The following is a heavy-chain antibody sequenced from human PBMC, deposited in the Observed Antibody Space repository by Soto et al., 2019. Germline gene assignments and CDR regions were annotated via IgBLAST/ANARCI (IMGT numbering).Heavy chain of an antibody. CDR2: INRNGET. Sequence: PSETLSLTCAVYDESFSDYYWSWIRQPPGKGLEWIGEINRNGETNNNPSLKSRATISIDMSNKQISLKVSSVTAADTAVYYCARRYYYDSSGLSNWGQGTLVTVSS. D-gene: IGHD3-22*01. CDR1: DESFSDYY. J-gene: IGHJ4*02. CDR3: ARRYYYDSSGLSN. V-gene: IGHV4-34*04.